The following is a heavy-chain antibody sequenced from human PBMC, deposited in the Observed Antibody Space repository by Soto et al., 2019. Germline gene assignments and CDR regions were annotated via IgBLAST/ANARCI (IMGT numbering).Heavy chain of an antibody. CDR2: IWNDGNGY. CDR3: ARRQISPPTRGAASARGGMDV. J-gene: IGHJ6*02. Sequence: QVQLVESGGGVVQPGRSLRLSCAASGFTFKNYGMHWVRQAPGKGLEWVAVIWNDGNGYYYANSVKGRFTISRDNSKNMLYLQMSSLRVEDTAVYYCARRQISPPTRGAASARGGMDVWGQGTTVTVSS. D-gene: IGHD6-13*01. V-gene: IGHV3-33*01. CDR1: GFTFKNYG.